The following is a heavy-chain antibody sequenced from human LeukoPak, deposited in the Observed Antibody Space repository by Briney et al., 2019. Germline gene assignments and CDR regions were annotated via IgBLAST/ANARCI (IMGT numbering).Heavy chain of an antibody. CDR3: ARAGITILGVASYYMDV. Sequence: ASVKVSCKASGYTFTSYDINWVRQATGQGLEWMGWMNPNSGNTGYAQKFQGRVTITRNTSISTAYMELSSLRSEDTAVYYCARAGITILGVASYYMDVWGKGTTVTVSS. V-gene: IGHV1-8*01. J-gene: IGHJ6*03. CDR1: GYTFTSYD. D-gene: IGHD3-3*01. CDR2: MNPNSGNT.